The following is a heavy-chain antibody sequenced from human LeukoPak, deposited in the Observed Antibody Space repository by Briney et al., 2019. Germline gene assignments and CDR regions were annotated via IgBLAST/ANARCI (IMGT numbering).Heavy chain of an antibody. Sequence: SETLSLTCTVSGYSISSGYYWGWIRQPPGKGLEWIGSIYHSGGTNYNPSLKSRVTMSLDNSNNHFSLKLSSVTAADTAVYYCARDRGEYSYPYASGGQGPLSTVS. J-gene: IGHJ4*02. V-gene: IGHV4-38-2*02. D-gene: IGHD5-18*01. CDR1: GYSISSGYY. CDR2: IYHSGGT. CDR3: ARDRGEYSYPYAS.